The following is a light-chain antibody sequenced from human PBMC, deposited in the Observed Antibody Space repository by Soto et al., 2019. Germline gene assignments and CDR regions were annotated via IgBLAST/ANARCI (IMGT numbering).Light chain of an antibody. J-gene: IGKJ4*01. CDR3: QQRSNWLT. V-gene: IGKV3-11*01. CDR1: QSVSSY. CDR2: DAS. Sequence: EIVLTQSPATLSLSPGERATLSCRASQSVSSYLVWYQQKPGQAPRLLIYDASNRATGVPARFSGTGSGTDFTLTSSSLEPEDCAVYYCQQRSNWLTFGGGTKVEIK.